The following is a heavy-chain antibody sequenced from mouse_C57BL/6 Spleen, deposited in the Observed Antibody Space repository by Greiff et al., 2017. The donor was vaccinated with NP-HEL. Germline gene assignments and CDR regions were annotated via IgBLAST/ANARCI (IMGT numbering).Heavy chain of an antibody. V-gene: IGHV1S81*02. CDR1: GYTFTSYW. CDR3: ARIKKIVATYLDD. J-gene: IGHJ2*01. D-gene: IGHD1-1*01. Sequence: QVQLQQPGAELVKAGASVKMSCKASGYTFTSYWMHWVKQRLGQGLEWFAETNPTNGRTYYNEKFKSKATLTVDKSSSTAYMLLSGPTFEDSAVYYCARIKKIVATYLDDWGQGTNRTVSS. CDR2: TNPTNGRT.